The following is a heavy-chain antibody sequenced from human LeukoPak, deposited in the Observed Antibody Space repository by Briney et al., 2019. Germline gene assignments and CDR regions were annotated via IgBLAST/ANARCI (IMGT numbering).Heavy chain of an antibody. CDR3: ARQGGAYYYDSSGYCDY. D-gene: IGHD3-22*01. J-gene: IGHJ4*02. CDR2: IYHSGST. V-gene: IGHV4-38-2*01. CDR1: GYSISSGYY. Sequence: SETLSLXCAVSGYSISSGYYWGWIRQPPGMGLEWIGSIYHSGSTYYNPSLKSRVTISVDTSKNQFSLKLSSVTAADTAVYYCARQGGAYYYDSSGYCDYWGQGTLVTVSS.